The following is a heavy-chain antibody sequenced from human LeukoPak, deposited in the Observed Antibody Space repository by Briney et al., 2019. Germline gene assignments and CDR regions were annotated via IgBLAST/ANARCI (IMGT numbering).Heavy chain of an antibody. CDR2: ISSSGSAI. CDR3: ARGYPSVGYYDSSAYPYFFDY. D-gene: IGHD3-22*01. Sequence: LPGGSLRLSCAASGFTFSPYEMNWVRQAPGKGLEWVSYISSSGSAIYYADSVKGRFTISRDNAKDSLYVQMNSLRAEDTAVYYCARGYPSVGYYDSSAYPYFFDYWGQGTLVTVSS. J-gene: IGHJ4*02. V-gene: IGHV3-48*03. CDR1: GFTFSPYE.